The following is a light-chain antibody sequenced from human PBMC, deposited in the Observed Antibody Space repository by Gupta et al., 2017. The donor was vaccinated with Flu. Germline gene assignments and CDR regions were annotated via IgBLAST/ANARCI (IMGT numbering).Light chain of an antibody. CDR3: YSTGTSRDYRGL. CDR1: ASSKKY. Sequence: SYALTQRHSVSVSLGQTARRTCSGAASSKKYAYWYQQKSAQDPVLVIYDDNTRPSGIPARFSGSSSGTMSTLTISGAQVEDEADFYCYSTGTSRDYRGLFGGGTKLTVL. J-gene: IGLJ3*02. V-gene: IGLV3-10*01. CDR2: DDN.